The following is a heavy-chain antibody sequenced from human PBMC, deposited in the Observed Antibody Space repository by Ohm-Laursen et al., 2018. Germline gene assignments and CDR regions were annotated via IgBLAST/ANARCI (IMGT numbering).Heavy chain of an antibody. V-gene: IGHV3-66*01. J-gene: IGHJ6*02. Sequence: SLRLSCTASGFTFSDYYMSWVRQAPGKGLEWVSVIYSGGSTYYADSVKGRFTISRDNSKNTLYLQMNSLRAEDTAVYYCARDRRFLYYYGMDVWGQGTTVTVSS. D-gene: IGHD3-3*01. CDR2: IYSGGST. CDR3: ARDRRFLYYYGMDV. CDR1: GFTFSDYY.